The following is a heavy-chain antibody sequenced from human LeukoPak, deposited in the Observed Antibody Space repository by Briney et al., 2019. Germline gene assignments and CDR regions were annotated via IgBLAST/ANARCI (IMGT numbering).Heavy chain of an antibody. J-gene: IGHJ4*02. CDR1: GFTLSSYA. V-gene: IGHV3-23*01. CDR2: ISVSGNT. D-gene: IGHD2-15*01. CDR3: AKAPVTTCSGAYCYPFDY. Sequence: GGSLRLSCAASGFTLSSYAMSWVPQGPGKRLEWVSAISVSGNTYHADSVKGRFTISRDSSKNTLYLQMNSLRAGDAAVYYCAKAPVTTCSGAYCYPFDYWSQGTLVTVSS.